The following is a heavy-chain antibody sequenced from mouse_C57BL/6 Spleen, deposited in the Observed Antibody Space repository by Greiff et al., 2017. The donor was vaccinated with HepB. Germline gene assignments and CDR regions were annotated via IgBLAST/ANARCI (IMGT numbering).Heavy chain of an antibody. Sequence: VQLQQPGAELVMPGASVKLSCKASGYTFTSYWMHWVKQRPGQGLEWIGEIDPSDSYTNYNQKFKGKSTLTVDKSSSTAYMQLSSLTSEDSAVYYCARPNYGSSYCFDYWGQGTTLTVSS. CDR3: ARPNYGSSYCFDY. J-gene: IGHJ2*01. CDR1: GYTFTSYW. V-gene: IGHV1-69*01. CDR2: IDPSDSYT. D-gene: IGHD1-1*01.